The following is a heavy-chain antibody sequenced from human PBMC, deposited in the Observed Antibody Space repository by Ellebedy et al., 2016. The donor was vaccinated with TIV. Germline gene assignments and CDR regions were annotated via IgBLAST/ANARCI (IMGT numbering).Heavy chain of an antibody. J-gene: IGHJ4*02. CDR1: GFTFSSHA. D-gene: IGHD6-19*01. Sequence: GESLKISCAASGFTFSSHAMHWVRQAPGKGLEWVAVITYDGSNKYYADSVKGRFTISRDNFKNTLYLEMNSLRAEDTAVYYCARVGYSSCWPSHFDYWGQGTLVTVSS. CDR2: ITYDGSNK. V-gene: IGHV3-30-3*01. CDR3: ARVGYSSCWPSHFDY.